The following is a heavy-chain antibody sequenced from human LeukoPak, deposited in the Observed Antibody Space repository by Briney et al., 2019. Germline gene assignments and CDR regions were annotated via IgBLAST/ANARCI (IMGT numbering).Heavy chain of an antibody. J-gene: IGHJ6*02. D-gene: IGHD6-13*01. CDR1: GFSFSSYV. V-gene: IGHV3-30-3*01. Sequence: GGSLRLSCAASGFSFSSYVVHWVRQAPGKGLEWVALISYDGSNKYYADSVKGRFTISRDNSKNTLYLQMNSLRAEDTAVYYCARGECSRSWYQCYGMDVWGQGTTVTVSS. CDR3: ARGECSRSWYQCYGMDV. CDR2: ISYDGSNK.